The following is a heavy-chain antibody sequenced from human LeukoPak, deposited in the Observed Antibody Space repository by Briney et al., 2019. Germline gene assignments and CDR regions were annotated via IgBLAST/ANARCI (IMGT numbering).Heavy chain of an antibody. Sequence: SVKVSCKASGGTFSSYAISWVRQTPGQGLEWMVGIIPIFGTANYAQKFQGRVTSTADESTSTAYMELSSLRSEDTAVYYCASRDHYYGSGSYLGVDYWGQGTLVTVSS. D-gene: IGHD3-10*01. CDR2: IIPIFGTA. V-gene: IGHV1-69*13. J-gene: IGHJ4*02. CDR3: ASRDHYYGSGSYLGVDY. CDR1: GGTFSSYA.